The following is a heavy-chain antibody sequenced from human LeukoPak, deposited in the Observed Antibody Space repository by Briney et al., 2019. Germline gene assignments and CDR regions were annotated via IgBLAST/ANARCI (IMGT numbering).Heavy chain of an antibody. CDR2: ISYDGSNK. D-gene: IGHD3-3*01. Sequence: GGSLRLSCAASGFTFSSYAMHWVRQAPGKGLEWVAVISYDGSNKYYAYSVKGRFTISRDNSKNTLYLQMNSLRAEDTAVYYCASTIFGVVTPSYFDYWGQGTLVTVSS. J-gene: IGHJ4*02. CDR1: GFTFSSYA. V-gene: IGHV3-30-3*01. CDR3: ASTIFGVVTPSYFDY.